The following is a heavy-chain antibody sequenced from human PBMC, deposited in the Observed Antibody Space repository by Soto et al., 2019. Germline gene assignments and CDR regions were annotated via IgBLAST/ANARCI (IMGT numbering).Heavy chain of an antibody. Sequence: QVQLQQWGAGLLKPSETLSLTCAVSGGSFSGYYWTWIRQPPGTGLEWIGEINHSGSTNYNPSLKSRVTISVDTSKNQLSLQLTSVTAADTAVYYCARDKIAGLFDYWGQGTLVTVAS. CDR3: ARDKIAGLFDY. V-gene: IGHV4-34*01. CDR2: INHSGST. J-gene: IGHJ4*02. D-gene: IGHD2-21*01. CDR1: GGSFSGYY.